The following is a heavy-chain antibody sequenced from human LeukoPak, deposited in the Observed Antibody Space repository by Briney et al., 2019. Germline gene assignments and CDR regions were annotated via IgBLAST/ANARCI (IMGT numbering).Heavy chain of an antibody. D-gene: IGHD1-26*01. J-gene: IGHJ4*02. V-gene: IGHV3-72*01. CDR2: TRNKANSYIT. CDR1: GFTFSDHF. Sequence: GGSLRLSCAASGFTFSDHFLDWVRQAPGKGLEWVGRTRNKANSYITEYAASVKAIFTISRDDSKTSLYLQMRSLTTDDTAMYYCASIRGTFCYWGQGTLVTVSS. CDR3: ASIRGTFCY.